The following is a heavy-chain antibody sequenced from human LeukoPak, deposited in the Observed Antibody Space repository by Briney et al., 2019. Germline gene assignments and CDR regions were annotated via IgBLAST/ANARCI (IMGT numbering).Heavy chain of an antibody. CDR3: AKDEIAARRRNYYYYMDV. Sequence: GGSLRLSCAASGFTFSRYAMSRVRQARGKGLEWVSYIISSSSTIYYADSVKGRFTISRDNSKNTLYLQMNSLRAEGTAVYYCAKDEIAARRRNYYYYMDVWGKGATVTVSS. V-gene: IGHV3-48*01. CDR2: IISSSSTI. J-gene: IGHJ6*03. D-gene: IGHD6-6*01. CDR1: GFTFSRYA.